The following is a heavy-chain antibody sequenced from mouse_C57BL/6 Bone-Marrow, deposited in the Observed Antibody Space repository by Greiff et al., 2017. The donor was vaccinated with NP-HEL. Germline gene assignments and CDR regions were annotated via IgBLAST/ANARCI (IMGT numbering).Heavy chain of an antibody. CDR2: IRNKANGYTT. CDR3: ARTYGSSPFDY. Sequence: VQLKESGGGLVQPGGSLSLSCAASGFTFTDYYMSWVRQPPGKALEWLGFIRNKANGYTTEYSASVKGRFTISRDNSQSILYLQMNALRAEDSATYYCARTYGSSPFDYWGQGTTLTVSS. J-gene: IGHJ2*01. D-gene: IGHD1-1*01. V-gene: IGHV7-3*01. CDR1: GFTFTDYY.